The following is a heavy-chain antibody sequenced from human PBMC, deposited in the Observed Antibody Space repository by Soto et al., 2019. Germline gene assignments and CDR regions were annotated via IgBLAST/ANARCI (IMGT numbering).Heavy chain of an antibody. CDR3: ARDPYYYDSSGYYYSYYFDY. J-gene: IGHJ4*02. CDR1: GGTFSSYA. D-gene: IGHD3-22*01. CDR2: IIPIFGTA. Sequence: SVKVSCKASGGTFSSYAISWVRQAPGQGLEWMGGIIPIFGTANDAQKFQGRVTITADESTSTAYMELSSLRSEDTAVYYCARDPYYYDSSGYYYSYYFDYWGQGTLVTVSS. V-gene: IGHV1-69*13.